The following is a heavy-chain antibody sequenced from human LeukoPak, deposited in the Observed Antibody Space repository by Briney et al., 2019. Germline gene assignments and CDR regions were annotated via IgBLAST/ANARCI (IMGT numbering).Heavy chain of an antibody. D-gene: IGHD3-10*02. CDR3: AKDEDARPMYFQD. Sequence: GGSLRLSCAASGFTFISYAMSWVRQAPGKGLWWVSAISGSGGSIYYADSVKGRFTVSRDNSKNTLYLQMNTLRAEDTAVYYCAKDEDARPMYFQDWGQGTLVTVSS. CDR2: ISGSGGSI. J-gene: IGHJ1*01. V-gene: IGHV3-23*01. CDR1: GFTFISYA.